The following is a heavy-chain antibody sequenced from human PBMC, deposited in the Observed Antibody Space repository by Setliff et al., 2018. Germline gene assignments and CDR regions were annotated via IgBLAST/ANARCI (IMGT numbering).Heavy chain of an antibody. CDR2: IYYSGST. Sequence: PSETLSLTCTVSGGSISSYYWSWIRQPPGKGLEWIGYIYYSGSTNYNPSLKSRVTISVDTSKNQFSLKLSSVTAADTAVYYCARGESHYDGSGSYFGYFDYWGQGTLVTV. D-gene: IGHD3-10*01. V-gene: IGHV4-59*01. CDR1: GGSISSYY. J-gene: IGHJ4*02. CDR3: ARGESHYDGSGSYFGYFDY.